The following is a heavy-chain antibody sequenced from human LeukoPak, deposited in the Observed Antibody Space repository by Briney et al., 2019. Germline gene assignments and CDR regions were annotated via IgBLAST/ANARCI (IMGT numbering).Heavy chain of an antibody. V-gene: IGHV3-74*01. CDR1: AFTFSSYW. D-gene: IGHD3-10*01. CDR2: INSHGSST. Sequence: GGSLSLSCAAAAFTFSSYWMHWVRQATGKGLVWVARINSHGSSTSYADSVKGRFTISRDNAKNTLYLQMNSLRAEDTAVYYCARVVGKMVRGIIGRTSDYYYYYMDVWGKGTTVTISS. CDR3: ARVVGKMVRGIIGRTSDYYYYYMDV. J-gene: IGHJ6*03.